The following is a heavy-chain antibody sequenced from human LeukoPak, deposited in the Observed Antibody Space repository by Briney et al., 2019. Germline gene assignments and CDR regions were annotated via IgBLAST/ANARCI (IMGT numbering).Heavy chain of an antibody. Sequence: PGGSLRLSCVVSGFTFSTSAMSWVRQAPGKGLEWVSGISESGGSTYYADSVKGRFTSSRDNSKNTLYLQMNNLRAEDTAVYYCAREHTAMVTFDYWGQGTLVTVSS. J-gene: IGHJ4*02. D-gene: IGHD5-18*01. CDR2: ISESGGST. V-gene: IGHV3-23*01. CDR3: AREHTAMVTFDY. CDR1: GFTFSTSA.